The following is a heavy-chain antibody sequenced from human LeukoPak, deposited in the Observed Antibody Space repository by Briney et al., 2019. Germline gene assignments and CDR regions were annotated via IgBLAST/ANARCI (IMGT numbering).Heavy chain of an antibody. CDR3: ARVSQTPGGRGYFDY. Sequence: GGSLRLSCAASGFTFSSYSMNWVRQAPGKGLEWVSYISSSSTIYYADSVKGRFTISRDNAKNSLYLQMNSLRAEDTAVYYCARVSQTPGGRGYFDYWGQGTLVTVSS. CDR2: ISSSSTI. V-gene: IGHV3-48*01. D-gene: IGHD2-15*01. CDR1: GFTFSSYS. J-gene: IGHJ4*02.